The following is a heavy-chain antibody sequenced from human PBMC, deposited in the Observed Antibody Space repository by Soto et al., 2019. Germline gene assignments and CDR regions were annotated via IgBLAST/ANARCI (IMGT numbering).Heavy chain of an antibody. CDR2: ISNDGSNK. CDR3: AKEWVYDSSGWSFDY. V-gene: IGHV3-30*18. Sequence: PGVSLRLSCAASGFTFSSYGMHWVRQAQGKGLEWVAVISNDGSNKYYADSVKGRFTISRDNSKNTLYLQMNSLRAEDTAVYYCAKEWVYDSSGWSFDYWGQGTLVTVSS. D-gene: IGHD3-22*01. J-gene: IGHJ4*02. CDR1: GFTFSSYG.